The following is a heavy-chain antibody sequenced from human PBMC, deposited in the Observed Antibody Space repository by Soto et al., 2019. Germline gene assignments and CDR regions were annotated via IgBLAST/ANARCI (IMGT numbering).Heavy chain of an antibody. Sequence: GASVKVSCKASGYTFTSYGISWVRQAPGQGLEWMGWISAYNGNTNYAQKLQGRVTMTTDTSTSTAYMELRSLRSDDTAVYYCARDGLQQPYTYYYGMDVWGQGTTVTVSS. J-gene: IGHJ6*02. CDR3: ARDGLQQPYTYYYGMDV. CDR2: ISAYNGNT. CDR1: GYTFTSYG. D-gene: IGHD3-16*01. V-gene: IGHV1-18*04.